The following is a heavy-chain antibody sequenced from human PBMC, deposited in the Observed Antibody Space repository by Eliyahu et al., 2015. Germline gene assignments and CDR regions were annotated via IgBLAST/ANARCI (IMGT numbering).Heavy chain of an antibody. CDR3: TRDLNDILTGYYNGMDV. J-gene: IGHJ6*02. V-gene: IGHV3-49*04. CDR1: GFTFGDYA. CDR2: IRSKAYGGTT. D-gene: IGHD3-9*01. Sequence: EVQLVESGGGLVQPGRSLRLSCTASGFTFGDYAMSWVRQAPGKGLEWVGFIRSKAYGGTTEYAASVKGRFTISRDDSKSIAYLQMNSLKTEDTAVYYCTRDLNDILTGYYNGMDVWGQGTTVTVSS.